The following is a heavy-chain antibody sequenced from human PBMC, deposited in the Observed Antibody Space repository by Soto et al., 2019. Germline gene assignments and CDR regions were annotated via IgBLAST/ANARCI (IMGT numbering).Heavy chain of an antibody. CDR2: FNPSADTT. J-gene: IGHJ3*02. CDR3: ARDPGGDYPHVFDI. D-gene: IGHD4-17*01. Sequence: ASVKVSCKTSGYSFTVHYIHWVRQAPGQGLEWMGIFNPSADTTDYAQKFQGRVTMTRDTSTTTVYMELSSLKSEDTAVYYCARDPGGDYPHVFDIWGQGTMVTVSS. V-gene: IGHV1-46*01. CDR1: GYSFTVHY.